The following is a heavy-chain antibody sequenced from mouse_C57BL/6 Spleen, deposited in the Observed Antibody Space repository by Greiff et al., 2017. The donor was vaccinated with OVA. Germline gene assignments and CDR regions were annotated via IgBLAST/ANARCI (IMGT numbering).Heavy chain of an antibody. V-gene: IGHV1-81*01. CDR1: GYTFTSYG. D-gene: IGHD2-4*01. CDR3: ARHDYDVAWFAY. Sequence: VKLMESGAELARPGASVKLSCQASGYTFTSYGISWVKQRTGQGLEWIGEIYPRSGNTYYPEKFTGKATLTADKSSSTAYMELRSLTSEDSAVYFCARHDYDVAWFAYWGQGTLVTVSA. J-gene: IGHJ3*01. CDR2: IYPRSGNT.